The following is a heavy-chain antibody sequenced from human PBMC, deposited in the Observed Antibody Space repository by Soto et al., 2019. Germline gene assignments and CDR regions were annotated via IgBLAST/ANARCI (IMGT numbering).Heavy chain of an antibody. Sequence: QLQLQESGPGLVKPSETLSLTCTVSGGSISSSSYYWGWIRQPPGKGLEWIGSIYYSGSTYYNPSLKSRVTLSVDTSKNQFSRKLSSVTAADTAVYYCARHSDWNYEDYWGQGTLVTVSS. CDR1: GGSISSSSYY. CDR2: IYYSGST. V-gene: IGHV4-39*01. J-gene: IGHJ4*02. CDR3: ARHSDWNYEDY. D-gene: IGHD1-7*01.